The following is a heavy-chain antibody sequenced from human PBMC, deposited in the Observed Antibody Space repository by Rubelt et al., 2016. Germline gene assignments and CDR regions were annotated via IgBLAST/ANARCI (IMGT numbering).Heavy chain of an antibody. CDR2: ITSSGSDT. Sequence: EVQLVESGGGVVRPGGSLRLSCAASGFTFIDHGMSWVRQAPGKGLEWVSSITSSGSDTYYADSVKGRFTISRDTSKNTLYVQMNSLGAEDTAIDYCAKDWPGTRTPGGDYWGQGTLVIVSS. CDR3: AKDWPGTRTPGGDY. V-gene: IGHV3-23*04. CDR1: GFTFIDHG. J-gene: IGHJ4*02. D-gene: IGHD3/OR15-3a*01.